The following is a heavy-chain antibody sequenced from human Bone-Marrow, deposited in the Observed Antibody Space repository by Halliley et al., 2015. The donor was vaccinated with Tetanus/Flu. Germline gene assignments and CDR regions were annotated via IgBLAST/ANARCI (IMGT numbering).Heavy chain of an antibody. CDR3: ARDPFPTESSYGTLTVRFDP. D-gene: IGHD7-27*01. Sequence: QMQLVQSGAEVKKPGASVKVSCKASGYTFTNYPISWVRQAPGQGLEWMGWISPYNGDTNYAQKFQGRVTLTTDTSTSTAYMDLRSLTSDDTAVYYFARDPFPTESSYGTLTVRFDPWGPGTLVTVST. CDR2: ISPYNGDT. V-gene: IGHV1-18*01. J-gene: IGHJ5*02. CDR1: GYTFTNYP.